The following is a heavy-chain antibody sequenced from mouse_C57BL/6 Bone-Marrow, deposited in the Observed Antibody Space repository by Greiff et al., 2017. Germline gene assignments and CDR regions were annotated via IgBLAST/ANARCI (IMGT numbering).Heavy chain of an antibody. Sequence: QVHVKQPGAELVKPGASVKMSCKAAGYTFTSYWITWVKQRPGQGLEWIGDIYPGSGSTNYHATFKGKATLTVDTSSSTAYMQLSSLTSEDSAVYYCARLGITTVVASVFYYAMDYWGQGTSVNVSS. CDR3: ARLGITTVVASVFYYAMDY. CDR2: IYPGSGST. V-gene: IGHV1-55*01. J-gene: IGHJ4*01. D-gene: IGHD1-1*01. CDR1: GYTFTSYW.